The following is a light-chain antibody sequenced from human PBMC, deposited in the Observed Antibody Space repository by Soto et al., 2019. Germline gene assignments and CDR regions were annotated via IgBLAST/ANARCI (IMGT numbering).Light chain of an antibody. Sequence: QSALTQPASVSGSPGQSITLSCTGTSSDVGSYKFVSWYQLHPGKAPKLMIYEGNKRPSGVSHRFSGSKSGNTASLTISGLQAEDEADYYCCSYAGSSTSYVFGTGTKVTVL. CDR1: SSDVGSYKF. CDR3: CSYAGSSTSYV. V-gene: IGLV2-23*01. J-gene: IGLJ1*01. CDR2: EGN.